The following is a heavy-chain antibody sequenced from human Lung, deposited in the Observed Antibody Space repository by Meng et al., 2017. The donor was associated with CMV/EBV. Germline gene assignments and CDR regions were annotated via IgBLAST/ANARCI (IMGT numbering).Heavy chain of an antibody. V-gene: IGHV1-2*02. D-gene: IGHD3/OR15-3a*01. CDR3: ARGPPSDFDWLDF. J-gene: IGHJ5*01. CDR1: GYTFTGNI. Sequence: ASVKVSCKASGYTFTGNIMHWVRQAPGQGLEWMGWIRPESGGTKYAQKFQGRVTMTRDTSTNTVYIELSRLRLDDTAVYYCARGPPSDFDWLDFWGQGTLVTVSS. CDR2: IRPESGGT.